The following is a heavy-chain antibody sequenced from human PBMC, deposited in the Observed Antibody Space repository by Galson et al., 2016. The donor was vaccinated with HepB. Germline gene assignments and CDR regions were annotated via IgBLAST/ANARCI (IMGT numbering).Heavy chain of an antibody. D-gene: IGHD3-22*01. Sequence: SLRLSCAASGFTFSNYAMSWVRQAPGKGLEWVSVISSSGGGTYYADSVKGRSTISRDNSQNTLYLQMNSLRADDTAVYYCAKEEPNNYYDSSGYSAFDNGGQGTMVTVSS. J-gene: IGHJ3*02. CDR2: ISSSGGGT. V-gene: IGHV3-23*01. CDR3: AKEEPNNYYDSSGYSAFDN. CDR1: GFTFSNYA.